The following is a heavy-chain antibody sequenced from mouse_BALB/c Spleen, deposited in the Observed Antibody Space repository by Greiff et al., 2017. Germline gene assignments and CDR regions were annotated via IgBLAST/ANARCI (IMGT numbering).Heavy chain of an antibody. Sequence: EVQGVESGPGLVKPSQSLSLTCTVTGYSITSDYAWNWIRQFPGNKLEWMGYISYSGSTSYNPSLKSRISITRDTSKNQFFLQLNSVTTEDTATYYCARGLGLLAMDYWGQGTSVTVSS. CDR2: ISYSGST. V-gene: IGHV3-2*02. D-gene: IGHD3-3*01. J-gene: IGHJ4*01. CDR1: GYSITSDYA. CDR3: ARGLGLLAMDY.